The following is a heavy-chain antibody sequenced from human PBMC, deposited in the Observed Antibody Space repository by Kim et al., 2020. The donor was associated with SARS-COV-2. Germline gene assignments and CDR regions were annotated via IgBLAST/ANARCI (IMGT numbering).Heavy chain of an antibody. Sequence: GGSLRLSCAASGFTFSSYAMSWVRQAPGKGLEWVSAISGSGGSTYYADSVKGRFTISRDNSKNTLYLQMNSLRAEDTAVYYCAKPNGPSTNFWSGYYQPTDYGMDVWGQGTTVTVSS. CDR1: GFTFSSYA. D-gene: IGHD3-3*01. CDR2: ISGSGGST. CDR3: AKPNGPSTNFWSGYYQPTDYGMDV. J-gene: IGHJ6*02. V-gene: IGHV3-23*01.